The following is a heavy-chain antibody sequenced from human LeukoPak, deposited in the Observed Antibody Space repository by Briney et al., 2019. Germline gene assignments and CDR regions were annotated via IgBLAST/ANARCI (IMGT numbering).Heavy chain of an antibody. J-gene: IGHJ4*02. CDR3: ARRNTADASIDF. CDR1: GGSMSGHW. CDR2: IFYSGGA. D-gene: IGHD2/OR15-2a*01. Sequence: SETLSLTCTVSGGSMSGHWWSWIRQSPGKGLEWIGDIFYSGGANNNSPLNSRLTMSLDTSKNQSSLKLSSVTAADPAMYYCARRNTADASIDFWGQGVLVIASS. V-gene: IGHV4-59*08.